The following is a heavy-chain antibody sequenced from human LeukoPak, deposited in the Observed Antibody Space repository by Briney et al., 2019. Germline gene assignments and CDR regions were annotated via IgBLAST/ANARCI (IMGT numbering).Heavy chain of an antibody. CDR1: GFTFGDYA. D-gene: IGHD3-9*01. CDR2: IRSKAYGGTT. J-gene: IGHJ4*02. Sequence: GGSLRLSCTASGFTFGDYAMGWFRQAPGKGLEWVGFIRSKAYGGTTEYAASVKGRFTISRDDSKSIAYLQMNSLKTEDTAVYYCTRSQYDTGLDYWGQGTLVTVSS. V-gene: IGHV3-49*03. CDR3: TRSQYDTGLDY.